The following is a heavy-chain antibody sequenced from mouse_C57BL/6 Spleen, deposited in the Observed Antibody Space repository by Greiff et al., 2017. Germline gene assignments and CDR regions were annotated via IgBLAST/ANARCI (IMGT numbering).Heavy chain of an antibody. J-gene: IGHJ2*01. V-gene: IGHV1-26*01. Sequence: VQLQQSGPELVKPGASVKISCKASGYTFTDYYMNWVKQSPGKSLEWIGDINPNNGGTSYNQKFKGKATLTVDKSSSTAYMELRSLTSEDSAVYYCARSENYLDYWGQGTTLTVSS. CDR3: ARSENYLDY. CDR2: INPNNGGT. CDR1: GYTFTDYY.